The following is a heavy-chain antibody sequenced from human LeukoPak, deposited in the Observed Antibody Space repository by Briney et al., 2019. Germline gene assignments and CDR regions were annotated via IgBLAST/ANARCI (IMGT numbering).Heavy chain of an antibody. V-gene: IGHV1-69*05. J-gene: IGHJ5*02. CDR2: IIPIFGTA. CDR3: ARDRDCTNGVCYISGFDP. CDR1: GGTFSSYA. D-gene: IGHD2-8*01. Sequence: SVKVSCKASGGTFSSYAISWVRQAPGQGLEWMGGIIPIFGTANYAQKFQGRVTITTDESTSTAYMELSSLRSEDTAVYYCARDRDCTNGVCYISGFDPWGQGTLVTVSS.